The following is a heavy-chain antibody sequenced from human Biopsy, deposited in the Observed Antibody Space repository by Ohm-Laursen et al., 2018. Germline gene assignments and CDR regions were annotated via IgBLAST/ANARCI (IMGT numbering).Heavy chain of an antibody. CDR3: ATKLTGYFHH. Sequence: ASVKVSCKAPGGTFINYGVNWVRQAPGQGLEWLGGNIPILGTGNYAQKFQDRVTVAADTSTSTATMELRSLRSDDTAVYYCATKLTGYFHHWGQGTLVIVSS. D-gene: IGHD3-9*01. CDR1: GGTFINYG. CDR2: NIPILGTG. J-gene: IGHJ1*01. V-gene: IGHV1-69*06.